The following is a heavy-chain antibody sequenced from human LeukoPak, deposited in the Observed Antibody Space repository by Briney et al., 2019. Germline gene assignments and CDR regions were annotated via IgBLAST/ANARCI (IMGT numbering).Heavy chain of an antibody. J-gene: IGHJ4*02. CDR3: ATTRVCGGVLLRPSCLYFED. CDR2: IDYSGGAT. D-gene: IGHD3-10*01. Sequence: GGSLRLSCAASGFTFSSYAMGWVHQAPGKGLEWVSGIDYSGGATNYADSVQGRFTVSRDNSKNTLYLQMNNLRAEDTAVYYCATTRVCGGVLLRPSCLYFEDWGQGALVTVSS. V-gene: IGHV3-23*01. CDR1: GFTFSSYA.